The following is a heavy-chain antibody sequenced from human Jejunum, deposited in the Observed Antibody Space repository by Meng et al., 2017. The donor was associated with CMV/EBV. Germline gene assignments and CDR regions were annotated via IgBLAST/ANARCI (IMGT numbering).Heavy chain of an antibody. D-gene: IGHD4-17*01. J-gene: IGHJ6*02. Sequence: GFTVSSHAMHWVRQAPGKGLEWVAVISYDGSNKYYADSVKGRFTISRDNSKNTLYLQMNSLRAEDTAVYYCARAPVVDYGGDGMDVWGQGTTVTVSS. CDR1: GFTVSSHA. CDR3: ARAPVVDYGGDGMDV. V-gene: IGHV3-30*04. CDR2: ISYDGSNK.